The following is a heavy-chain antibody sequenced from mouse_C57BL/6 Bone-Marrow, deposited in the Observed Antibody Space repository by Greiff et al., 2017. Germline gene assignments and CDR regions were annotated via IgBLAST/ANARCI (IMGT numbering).Heavy chain of an antibody. Sequence: QVQLQQPGAELVKPGASVKLSCKASGYTFTSYWMHWVKQRPGRGLEWIGRIDPNSGGTKYNEKFKSKATLTVDKPSSTAYMQLSSLTSGDSAVYYCARFDYGSSHWYFDVWGTGTTVTVSS. CDR3: ARFDYGSSHWYFDV. CDR2: IDPNSGGT. V-gene: IGHV1-72*01. D-gene: IGHD1-1*01. J-gene: IGHJ1*03. CDR1: GYTFTSYW.